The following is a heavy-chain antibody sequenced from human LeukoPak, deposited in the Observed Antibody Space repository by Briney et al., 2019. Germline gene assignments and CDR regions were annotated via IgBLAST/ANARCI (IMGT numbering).Heavy chain of an antibody. D-gene: IGHD3-10*01. Sequence: SETLSLTCTVSGGSISSYYWSWIRQPPGKGLEWIGEINHSGSTNYNPSLKSRVTISVDTSKNQFSLKLSSVTAADTAVYYCARGGYYGSGNWFDPWGQGTLVTVSS. V-gene: IGHV4-34*01. CDR1: GGSISSYY. J-gene: IGHJ5*02. CDR3: ARGGYYGSGNWFDP. CDR2: INHSGST.